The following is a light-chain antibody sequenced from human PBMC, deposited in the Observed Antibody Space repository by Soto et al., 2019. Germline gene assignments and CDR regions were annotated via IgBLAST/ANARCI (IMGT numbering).Light chain of an antibody. J-gene: IGLJ2*01. CDR2: SNN. V-gene: IGLV1-44*01. Sequence: QSVLTQPPSASGTPGQRVTISCSGSSPNIGSNTVNWYQQLPGTAPKLVIYSNNQRPSGVPDRFSGSNSGTSASLAISGLQSEDEADYYCVAWDDSLNGYVVFGGGTKLTVL. CDR1: SPNIGSNT. CDR3: VAWDDSLNGYVV.